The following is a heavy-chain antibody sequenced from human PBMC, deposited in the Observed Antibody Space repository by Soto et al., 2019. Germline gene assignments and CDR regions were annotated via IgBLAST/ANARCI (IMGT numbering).Heavy chain of an antibody. CDR2: IRTIIGDT. J-gene: IGHJ4*02. V-gene: IGHV1-18*01. Sequence: QARLEQSGGEVKKPGASVKVSCKPSGSTFTTYVFSWVRQVPGAGLEWMGWIRTIIGDTKYTQSLQGRLTVTTDTSTSTAYMELRSLRSDDTAIYDCTSGPTGDSWGQGTLVTVSS. CDR1: GSTFTTYV. D-gene: IGHD1-26*01. CDR3: TSGPTGDS.